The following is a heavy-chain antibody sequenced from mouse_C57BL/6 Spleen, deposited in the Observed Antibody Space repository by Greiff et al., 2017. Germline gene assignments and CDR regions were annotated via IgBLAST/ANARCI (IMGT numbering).Heavy chain of an antibody. CDR1: GYTFTDYE. J-gene: IGHJ4*01. Sequence: QVQLQQSGAELVRPGASVTLSCKASGYTFTDYEMHWVKQTPVHGLEWIGAIDPETGGTAYNQKFKGKAILTAAQSSSTAYMELRSLTSEDSAVYYCTRLATRAMDYWGQGTSVTVSS. CDR2: IDPETGGT. D-gene: IGHD1-1*01. CDR3: TRLATRAMDY. V-gene: IGHV1-15*01.